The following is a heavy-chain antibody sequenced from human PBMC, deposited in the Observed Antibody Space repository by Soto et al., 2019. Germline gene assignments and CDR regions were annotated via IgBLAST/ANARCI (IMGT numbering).Heavy chain of an antibody. CDR2: ISVTSTYI. J-gene: IGHJ4*02. CDR3: AREDNSGWYYFDY. V-gene: IGHV3-21*01. D-gene: IGHD6-19*01. CDR1: GFTFSSYT. Sequence: GGSLRLSCAASGFTFSSYTMNWVRQAPGKGLEWVSSISVTSTYIYYADSLKGRFTISRDNAKNSLYLQMNSLRAEDTAVYYCAREDNSGWYYFDYWGRGTLVTVSS.